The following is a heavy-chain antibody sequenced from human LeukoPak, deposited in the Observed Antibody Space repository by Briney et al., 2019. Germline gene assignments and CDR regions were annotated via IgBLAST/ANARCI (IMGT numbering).Heavy chain of an antibody. V-gene: IGHV3-11*04. CDR3: ARDHSYYDSSGYYYFDY. CDR2: ISSSGSTI. J-gene: IGHJ4*02. D-gene: IGHD3-22*01. Sequence: GGSLRLSCAASGFTFSDYYMSWIRQAPGKGLEWVSYISSSGSTIYYADSVRGRFTISRDNAKNSLYLQMNSLRAEDTAVYYCARDHSYYDSSGYYYFDYWGQGTLVTVSS. CDR1: GFTFSDYY.